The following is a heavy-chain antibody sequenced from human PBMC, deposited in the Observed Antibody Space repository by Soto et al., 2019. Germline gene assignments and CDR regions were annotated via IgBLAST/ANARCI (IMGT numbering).Heavy chain of an antibody. CDR3: ARSYPSDD. Sequence: GGSLRLSCAASGFSFSTYWMTWVRQAPGKGLEWVANIKQDGSDKYYVGSVKGRFTISRDNANNSLYLQMNSLRVEDTAVYYCARSYPSDDWGQGTLVTVSS. CDR1: GFSFSTYW. V-gene: IGHV3-7*01. D-gene: IGHD3-10*01. CDR2: IKQDGSDK. J-gene: IGHJ4*02.